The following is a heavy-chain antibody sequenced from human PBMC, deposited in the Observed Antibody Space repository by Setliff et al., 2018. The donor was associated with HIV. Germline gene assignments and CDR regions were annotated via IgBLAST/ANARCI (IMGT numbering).Heavy chain of an antibody. V-gene: IGHV1-3*01. D-gene: IGHD3-3*01. CDR1: GYAFVTYA. CDR2: INAGTGDI. CDR3: ARGHDFRTGESAFDI. Sequence: ASVQVSCKGSGYAFVTYAMHWVRQAPGQRLEWMGWINAGTGDIEYSQKFQGRVTITRDRSANTVYMELIRLTSADTAVYYCARGHDFRTGESAFDIWGQGTTVTVSS. J-gene: IGHJ3*02.